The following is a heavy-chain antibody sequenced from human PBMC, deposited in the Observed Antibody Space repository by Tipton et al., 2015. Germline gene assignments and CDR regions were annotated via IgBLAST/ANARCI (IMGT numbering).Heavy chain of an antibody. CDR1: GFSISNYW. D-gene: IGHD5/OR15-5a*01. Sequence: QLVQSGGGLVQPGGSLRLSCAVSGFSISNYWMSWVRQAPGKGLEWMANVKQDGSEKYYADSVRGRFTISRDNAKNSVYLQLNSRRDDDTAVYYCARGRGVYTIYFDSWGQGSLVTVSS. CDR3: ARGRGVYTIYFDS. J-gene: IGHJ4*02. V-gene: IGHV3-7*01. CDR2: VKQDGSEK.